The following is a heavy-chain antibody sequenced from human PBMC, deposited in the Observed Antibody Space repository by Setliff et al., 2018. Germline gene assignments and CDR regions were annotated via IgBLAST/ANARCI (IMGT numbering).Heavy chain of an antibody. Sequence: SETLSLTCTVSGGSISSNYWSWVRQPPGKGLEWIGYIYTSGSTNYNPSLKSRVTISVDTSKNQFSLKMSSMTAADTAVYYCARFLNPRDGYQNSPGFDFWGQGTLVTVSS. V-gene: IGHV4-4*08. J-gene: IGHJ4*02. D-gene: IGHD5-12*01. CDR2: IYTSGST. CDR3: ARFLNPRDGYQNSPGFDF. CDR1: GGSISSNY.